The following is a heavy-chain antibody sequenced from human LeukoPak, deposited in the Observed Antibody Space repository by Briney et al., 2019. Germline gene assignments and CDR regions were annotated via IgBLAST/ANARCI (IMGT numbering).Heavy chain of an antibody. CDR2: ISSSGTII. CDR3: AREAVNGYSSSWCIDI. CDR1: GFIFRDYY. J-gene: IGHJ3*02. Sequence: PGGSLRLSCAASGFIFRDYYMSWIRQAPGKGLEWISYISSSGTIIFSADSVKGRFTISRDNAKNTLYLQMNSLRAEDTAVYYRAREAVNGYSSSWCIDIWGQGTMVSVSS. V-gene: IGHV3-11*01. D-gene: IGHD5-18*01.